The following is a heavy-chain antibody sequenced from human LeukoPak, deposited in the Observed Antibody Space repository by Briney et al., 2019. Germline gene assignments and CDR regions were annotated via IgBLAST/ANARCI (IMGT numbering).Heavy chain of an antibody. CDR3: ARVHDSSGYIFDY. CDR2: INHSGST. V-gene: IGHV4-34*01. Sequence: SETLSLTCAVYGGSFSGYYWSWIRQPPGKGLEWIGEINHSGSTNYNPSLKSRVTISVDTSENQFSLKLSSVTAADTAVYYCARVHDSSGYIFDYWGQGTLVTVSS. D-gene: IGHD3-22*01. CDR1: GGSFSGYY. J-gene: IGHJ4*02.